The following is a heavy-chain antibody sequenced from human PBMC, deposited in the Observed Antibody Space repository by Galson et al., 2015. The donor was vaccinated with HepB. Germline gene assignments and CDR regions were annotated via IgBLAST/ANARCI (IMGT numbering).Heavy chain of an antibody. CDR1: GFTFSSYA. CDR3: AKDLRPLRYGMDV. Sequence: SLRLSCAASGFTFSSYAMSWVRQAPGKGLEWVSAISGSGGSTYYADSVKGRFTISRDNSKNTLYLQMNSLRAEDTAVYYCAKDLRPLRYGMDVWGQGTTVTVSS. CDR2: ISGSGGST. V-gene: IGHV3-23*01. D-gene: IGHD1-14*01. J-gene: IGHJ6*02.